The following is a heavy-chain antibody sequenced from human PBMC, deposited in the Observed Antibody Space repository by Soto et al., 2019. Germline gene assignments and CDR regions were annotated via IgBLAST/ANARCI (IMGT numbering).Heavy chain of an antibody. D-gene: IGHD4-4*01. CDR1: GGSSSSYY. Sequence: LEMMSLTCSVAGGSSSSYYGSWIRKYPGKGLEWIGYIYYSGSTKYKPSLKSRVTISVDTSKNQFSLKVSSATAADTAVYYCARHSNRNYGLYYFDYWGLGALVTVS. CDR2: IYYSGST. V-gene: IGHV4-59*08. CDR3: ARHSNRNYGLYYFDY. J-gene: IGHJ4*02.